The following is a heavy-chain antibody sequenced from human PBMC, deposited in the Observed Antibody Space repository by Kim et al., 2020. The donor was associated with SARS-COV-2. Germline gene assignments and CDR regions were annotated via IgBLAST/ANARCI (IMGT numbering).Heavy chain of an antibody. Sequence: GNTNKAQKIQGRVTMTTDTSTRTAYMELRSLRSDDTAVYYCARVWLSCMDVWGQRTTVTVSS. CDR3: ARVWLSCMDV. D-gene: IGHD5-12*01. J-gene: IGHJ6*02. CDR2: GNT. V-gene: IGHV1-18*01.